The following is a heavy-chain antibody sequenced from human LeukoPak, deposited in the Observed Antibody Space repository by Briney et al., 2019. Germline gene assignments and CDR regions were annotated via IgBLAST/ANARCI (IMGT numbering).Heavy chain of an antibody. CDR2: IYSGENT. V-gene: IGHV3-53*01. CDR3: ARAPPTVTKHGMDV. D-gene: IGHD4-17*01. CDR1: GITVSVNY. Sequence: GGSLRHSCAASGITVSVNYMSWVRQAPGKGLEWVSVIYSGENTYYADSVKGRFTISRDNSKNTLYLQMNSLRAEDTAVYYCARAPPTVTKHGMDVWGQGTTVTVS. J-gene: IGHJ6*02.